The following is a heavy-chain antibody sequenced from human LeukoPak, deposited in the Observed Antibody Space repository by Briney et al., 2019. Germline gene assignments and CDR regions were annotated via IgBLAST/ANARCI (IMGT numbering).Heavy chain of an antibody. J-gene: IGHJ4*02. CDR1: GLTLSRSN. V-gene: IGHV3-30*02. CDR3: GRMNPVAGNSDS. Sequence: PGGSLTLSCSSPGLTLSRSNMHWVRQTPAKGLEWVAFIRYDGGSEYYAESVRGRFTISRDNNKNTLFLQMKSLRPEDTGLYYCGRMNPVAGNSDSWGQVTLVTVSS. CDR2: IRYDGGSE. D-gene: IGHD6-19*01.